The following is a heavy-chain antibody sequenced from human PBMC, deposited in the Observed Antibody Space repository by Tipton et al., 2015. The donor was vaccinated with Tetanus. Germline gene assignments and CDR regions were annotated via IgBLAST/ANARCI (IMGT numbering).Heavy chain of an antibody. D-gene: IGHD3-22*01. Sequence: LSLTCTVSGGSISSYYWSWIRQPPGKGLEWVSGISWNSGSIGYADSVKGRFTISRDNAKNSLYLQMNSLRAEDTALYYCAKDISDYYDSSGLGYWCQGTLVTVSS. CDR1: GGSISSYY. V-gene: IGHV3-9*01. J-gene: IGHJ4*02. CDR2: ISWNSGSI. CDR3: AKDISDYYDSSGLGY.